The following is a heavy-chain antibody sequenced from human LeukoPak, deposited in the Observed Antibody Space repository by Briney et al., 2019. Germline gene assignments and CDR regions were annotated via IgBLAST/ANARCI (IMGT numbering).Heavy chain of an antibody. V-gene: IGHV3-30*18. D-gene: IGHD5-24*01. CDR3: AKDMGDGYTLDY. J-gene: IGHJ4*02. Sequence: GGSLRLSCAAPGFTFSSYGMHWVRQAPGKGLEWVAVISYDGSNKYYADSVKGRFTISRDNSKNTLYLQMNSLRAEDTAVYYCAKDMGDGYTLDYWGQGTLVTVSS. CDR2: ISYDGSNK. CDR1: GFTFSSYG.